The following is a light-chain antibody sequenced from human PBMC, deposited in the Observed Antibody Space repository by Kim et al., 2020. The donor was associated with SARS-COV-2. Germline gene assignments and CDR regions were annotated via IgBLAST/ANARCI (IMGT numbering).Light chain of an antibody. CDR1: QSVSSY. V-gene: IGKV3-11*01. CDR3: QHRSNWPVT. J-gene: IGKJ5*01. CDR2: DAS. Sequence: EIVLTQSPATLSLSPGEIATLSCRASQSVSSYLVWYQQKPGQAPRLLIYDASNRATGIPARFSGSGSGTDFTLTINSLKPEDFAIYYCQHRSNWPVTFGQGTRLEIK.